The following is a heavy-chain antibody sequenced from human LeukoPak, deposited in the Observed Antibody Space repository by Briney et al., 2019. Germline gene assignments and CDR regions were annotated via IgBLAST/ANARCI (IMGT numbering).Heavy chain of an antibody. CDR2: IYYSGST. CDR3: ARDTLPRY. Sequence: PSEILSLTCTVSGGSISSGGYYWSWIRQHPGKGLEWIGYIYYSGSTYYNPSLRSRVTISIDTSKNQFSLMLTSVTAADTAVYYCARDTLPRYWGQGTLVTVSS. V-gene: IGHV4-31*03. CDR1: GGSISSGGYY. J-gene: IGHJ4*02.